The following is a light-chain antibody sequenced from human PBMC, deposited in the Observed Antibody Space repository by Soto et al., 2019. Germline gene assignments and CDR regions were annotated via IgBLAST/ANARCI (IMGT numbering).Light chain of an antibody. Sequence: DIQITQSPSSLSASVGDRVTITCRASQSIRSYLNWYRQKPGKAPKILIYKASTLKSGVPSRFSGSGAGTDFTRTISSLQPDDFETDDCQHYNSYSEAFCQGTKV. J-gene: IGKJ1*01. CDR1: QSIRSY. CDR2: KAS. CDR3: QHYNSYSEA. V-gene: IGKV1-5*03.